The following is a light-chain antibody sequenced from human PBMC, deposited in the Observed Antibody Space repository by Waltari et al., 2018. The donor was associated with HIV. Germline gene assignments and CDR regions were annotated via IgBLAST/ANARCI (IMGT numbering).Light chain of an antibody. CDR3: RAWDSSTVV. V-gene: IGLV3-1*01. Sequence: SYELTQPPSVSVSPGQTASITCPGDKLGDKYAGWYQQTPGHSPVLLIYAGSRRASGIPERFSGSKSGNTATLTIRRTQAMDEADYYCRAWDSSTVVFGGGTKLTVL. CDR1: KLGDKY. CDR2: AGS. J-gene: IGLJ2*01.